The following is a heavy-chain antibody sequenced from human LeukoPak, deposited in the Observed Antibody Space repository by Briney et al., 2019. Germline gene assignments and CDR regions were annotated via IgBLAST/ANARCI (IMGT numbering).Heavy chain of an antibody. J-gene: IGHJ4*02. CDR3: ARDMITFGGVIVNGY. CDR2: INPNSGGT. CDR1: GYTFTGYY. D-gene: IGHD3-16*02. V-gene: IGHV1-2*02. Sequence: GASVKVSCKASGYTFTGYYMHWVRQAPGQGLEWMGWINPNSGGTNYAQKFQGRVTMTTDTSTSTAYMELRSLRSDDTAVYYCARDMITFGGVIVNGYWGQGTLVTVSS.